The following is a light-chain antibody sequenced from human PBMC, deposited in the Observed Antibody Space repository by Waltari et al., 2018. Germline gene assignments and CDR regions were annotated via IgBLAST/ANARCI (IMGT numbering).Light chain of an antibody. CDR1: KSVSSN. Sequence: EIVMTQSPATLSVSPGERATLSCRASKSVSSNLAWYQQKPGQAPRLLIYGASTRATGIPARFSGSGSGTEFTLTITGAQADDESDYYCVLYMTSGISVFGGGTK. CDR2: GAS. CDR3: VLYMTSGISV. J-gene: IGKJ4*02. V-gene: IGKV3-15*01.